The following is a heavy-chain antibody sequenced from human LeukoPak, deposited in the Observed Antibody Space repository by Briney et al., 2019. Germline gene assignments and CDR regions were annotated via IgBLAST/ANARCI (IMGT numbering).Heavy chain of an antibody. V-gene: IGHV3-21*01. CDR1: GFTFSIYS. CDR2: ISSSSSYI. D-gene: IGHD3-22*01. CDR3: ARVTYYYERTHYGRDV. J-gene: IGHJ6*02. Sequence: PGGSLRLSCAASGFTFSIYSMNWVRQAPGKGLEWVSSISSSSSYIYYADSVKGRFTISRDNAKNSLYLQMNSLRAEDTAVYYCARVTYYYERTHYGRDVWGQGPTVTVSS.